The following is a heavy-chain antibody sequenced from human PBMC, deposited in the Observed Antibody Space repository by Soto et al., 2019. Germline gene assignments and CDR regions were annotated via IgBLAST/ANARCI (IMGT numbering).Heavy chain of an antibody. V-gene: IGHV4-39*01. D-gene: IGHD6-13*01. CDR3: ARLGIAAPGSRYFDY. Sequence: PSETLSLTCTVSGGSISSSSYYWGWIRQPPGKGLEWIGSIYYSGNTYYNPSLKSRVTISGDTSKNQFSLKLSSVTAADTAVYYCARLGIAAPGSRYFDYWGQGTLVTVSS. CDR1: GGSISSSSYY. CDR2: IYYSGNT. J-gene: IGHJ4*02.